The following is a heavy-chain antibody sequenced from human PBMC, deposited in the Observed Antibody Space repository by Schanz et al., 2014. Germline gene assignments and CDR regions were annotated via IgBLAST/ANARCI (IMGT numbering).Heavy chain of an antibody. J-gene: IGHJ5*02. CDR1: GGSISSGGYS. CDR3: AREPLSGYNWFDP. V-gene: IGHV4-30-2*01. Sequence: QLQLQESGSGLVEPSQTLSLTCGVSGGSISSGGYSWTWIRQPPGKGLEWIGYIFHSGSTFYNPSLNSRVAISVDSSRNQFSLKLTSVTAADTAVYYCAREPLSGYNWFDPWGQGSLVTVSS. D-gene: IGHD6-25*01. CDR2: IFHSGST.